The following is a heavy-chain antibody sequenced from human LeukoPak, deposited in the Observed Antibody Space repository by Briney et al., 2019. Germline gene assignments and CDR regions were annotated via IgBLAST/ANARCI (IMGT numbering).Heavy chain of an antibody. CDR3: ARGGYAVSAHLLYYGMDV. CDR1: GYTFSSYG. CDR2: ISAYNGNT. Sequence: GASVKVSCKPSGYTFSSYGISWVRQAPGQGLEWMGWISAYNGNTNYAQKLQGRVTMATDTSTSTAYMELRSLRSDDTAVYYCARGGYAVSAHLLYYGMDVWGQGTTVTVSS. V-gene: IGHV1-18*04. J-gene: IGHJ6*02. D-gene: IGHD5-12*01.